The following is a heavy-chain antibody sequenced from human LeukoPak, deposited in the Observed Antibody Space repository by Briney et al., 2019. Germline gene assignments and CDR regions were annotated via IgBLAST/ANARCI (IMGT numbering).Heavy chain of an antibody. J-gene: IGHJ4*02. CDR1: GFTFSSYG. CDR2: ISYDGSNK. V-gene: IGHV3-30*18. Sequence: GRSLRLSCAASGFTFSSYGMHWVRQAPAKGLEWVAVISYDGSNKYYADSVKGRFTISRDNSKNTLYLQMNSLRAEDTAVYYCANTGLGYCSGGSCYFGGPFDYWGQGTLVTVPS. CDR3: ANTGLGYCSGGSCYFGGPFDY. D-gene: IGHD2-15*01.